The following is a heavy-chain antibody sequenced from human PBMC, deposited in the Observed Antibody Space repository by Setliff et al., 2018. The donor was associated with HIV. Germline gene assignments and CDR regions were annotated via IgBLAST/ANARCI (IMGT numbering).Heavy chain of an antibody. J-gene: IGHJ3*01. V-gene: IGHV4-59*08. CDR2: IHVSGST. CDR1: GGSMNANH. Sequence: SETLSLTCTVSGGSMNANHWSWIRQSPGKGPEWIAYIHVSGSTYFNPSLSSRVTISIDTSNNQCSLRLSSVTAADTAVYYCARTGYAFDVWGLGTMVTVSS. CDR3: ARTGYAFDV.